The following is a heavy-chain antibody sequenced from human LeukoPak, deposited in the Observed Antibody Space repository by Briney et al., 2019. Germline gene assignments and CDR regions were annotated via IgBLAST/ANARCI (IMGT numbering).Heavy chain of an antibody. J-gene: IGHJ3*02. Sequence: PSETLSLTCTVSDGSFSSYSWNWIRQPPGRGLEWIGYIYYSGSTIYNPSLRSRVTLSIDTSKNQFSLKLTAVTAADTAVYYCARLKARDAFDIWGQGTMVTVSS. CDR3: ARLKARDAFDI. V-gene: IGHV4-59*08. CDR1: DGSFSSYS. CDR2: IYYSGST.